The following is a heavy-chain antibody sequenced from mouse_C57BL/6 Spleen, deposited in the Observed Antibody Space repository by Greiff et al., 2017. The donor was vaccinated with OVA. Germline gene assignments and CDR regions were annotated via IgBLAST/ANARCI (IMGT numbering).Heavy chain of an antibody. Sequence: QVQLQQSGPELVKPGASVKISCKASGYAFSSSWMNWVKQRPGKGLEWIGRIYPGDGDTNYNGKFKGKATLTADKSSSTADMQLSSLTSEESAVYFCERGYGNYLYYLDYWGQGTTLTVSS. CDR2: IYPGDGDT. D-gene: IGHD2-10*02. V-gene: IGHV1-82*01. J-gene: IGHJ2*01. CDR3: ERGYGNYLYYLDY. CDR1: GYAFSSSW.